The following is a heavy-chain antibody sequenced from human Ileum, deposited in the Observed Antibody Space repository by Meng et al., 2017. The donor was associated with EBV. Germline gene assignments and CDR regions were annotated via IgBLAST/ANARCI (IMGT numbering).Heavy chain of an antibody. CDR1: GYTFSNYA. V-gene: IGHV1-3*01. CDR2: INADNGNT. Sequence: QVQLLQSGGGGKKPGASVKLSCKASGYTFSNYAIHWVRQAPGQRPEWMGWINADNGNTKYSQKFQGRVTITRNTPASTVYMDVRSLRSEDTAVYFCARVERGVKFDKWGQGTLVTVSS. J-gene: IGHJ4*01. D-gene: IGHD2-21*01. CDR3: ARVERGVKFDK.